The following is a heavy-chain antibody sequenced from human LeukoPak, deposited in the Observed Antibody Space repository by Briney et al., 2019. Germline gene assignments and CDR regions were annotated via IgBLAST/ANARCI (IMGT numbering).Heavy chain of an antibody. D-gene: IGHD3-22*01. CDR3: AKVTGDYYDTSGAFDY. Sequence: PGGSLRLSCAASGFFFSSYGMHWVPQAPGKGLGRVARIWHDGSSDDYADSVKGRFTISRDNSKNTLYLQMNSLRAEDTAIYYCAKVTGDYYDTSGAFDYWGQGTLVTVSS. CDR1: GFFFSSYG. V-gene: IGHV3-33*06. J-gene: IGHJ4*02. CDR2: IWHDGSSD.